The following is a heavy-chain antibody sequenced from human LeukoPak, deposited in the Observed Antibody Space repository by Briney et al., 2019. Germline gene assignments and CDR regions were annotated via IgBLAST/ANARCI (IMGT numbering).Heavy chain of an antibody. V-gene: IGHV4-39*01. J-gene: IGHJ4*02. D-gene: IGHD4-23*01. CDR1: GGSISSSSYY. Sequence: SQTLSLTCTVSGGSISSSSYYWGWIRQPPGKGLEWIGSIYYSGSTYYNPSLKSRVTISVDTSKNQFSLKLSSVTAADTAVYYCAIEVVTPHGPGGFDYWGQGTLVTVSS. CDR3: AIEVVTPHGPGGFDY. CDR2: IYYSGST.